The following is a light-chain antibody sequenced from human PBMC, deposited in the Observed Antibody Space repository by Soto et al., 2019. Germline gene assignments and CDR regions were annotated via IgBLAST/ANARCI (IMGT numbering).Light chain of an antibody. J-gene: IGKJ1*01. CDR3: LQYGGSPRT. CDR2: GAS. Sequence: EIVLTQSPGTLSLSPGERATLSCRASQSVSSSYLAWYQHKSGQAPRLLMYGASSRATGIPDRFSGSGSGTDFTLTITRLEPEDCAVYFCLQYGGSPRTFGQGTKVEIK. CDR1: QSVSSSY. V-gene: IGKV3-20*01.